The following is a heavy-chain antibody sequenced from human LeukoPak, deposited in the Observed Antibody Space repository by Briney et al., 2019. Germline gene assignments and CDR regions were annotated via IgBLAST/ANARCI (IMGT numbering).Heavy chain of an antibody. CDR1: GYTFTGYY. CDR2: INPNSGGT. J-gene: IGHJ5*02. Sequence: ASVKVSCKASGYTFTGYYMHWVRQAPGQGLEWMGWINPNSGGTNYAQKFQGRVTMTRDTSISTAYMELSTLRSDDTAVYYCSRGRAAAGIFWFDPWGQGTLVSVSS. D-gene: IGHD6-13*01. V-gene: IGHV1-2*02. CDR3: SRGRAAAGIFWFDP.